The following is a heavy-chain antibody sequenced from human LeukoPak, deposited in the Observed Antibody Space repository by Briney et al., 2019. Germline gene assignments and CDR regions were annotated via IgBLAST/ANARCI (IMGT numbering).Heavy chain of an antibody. CDR3: ARDQGYCSSTSCSYYGMDV. Sequence: GGSLRLSCVASGFTFSKFSMNWVRQAPGKGLEWISYFSSGSSTIHYADSVKGRLTISRDNAKNSLYLQMNSLRAEDTAVYYCARDQGYCSSTSCSYYGMDVWGQGTTVTVSS. D-gene: IGHD2-2*01. V-gene: IGHV3-48*04. CDR2: FSSGSSTI. CDR1: GFTFSKFS. J-gene: IGHJ6*02.